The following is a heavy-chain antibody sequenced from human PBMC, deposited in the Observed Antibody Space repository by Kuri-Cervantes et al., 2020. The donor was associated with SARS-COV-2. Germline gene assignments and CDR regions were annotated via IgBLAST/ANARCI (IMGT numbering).Heavy chain of an antibody. CDR2: ISYDGSNE. D-gene: IGHD1-26*01. Sequence: LSLTCAAPGFTFSSCAMHWVRLAPGKGLEWVAFISYDGSNEYYADSVRGRFTISRDNSKNTLYLQMNSLRAEDTAVYYCARGMGAGATSWSFDYWGQGTLVTVSS. J-gene: IGHJ4*02. CDR3: ARGMGAGATSWSFDY. V-gene: IGHV3-30*01. CDR1: GFTFSSCA.